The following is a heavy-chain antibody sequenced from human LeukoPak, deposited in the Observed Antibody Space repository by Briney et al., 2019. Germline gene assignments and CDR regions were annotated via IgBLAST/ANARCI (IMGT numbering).Heavy chain of an antibody. CDR2: ISAYNGNT. Sequence: GASVKVSCKASGYTFTSYGISWVRQAPGQGLEWMGWISAYNGNTNYAQKLQGRVTMTTDTSTSTAYMELRSLRSDDTAVYYCAGQDYYDSSGYYYPTFDYWGQGTLVTVSS. D-gene: IGHD3-22*01. CDR1: GYTFTSYG. CDR3: AGQDYYDSSGYYYPTFDY. V-gene: IGHV1-18*01. J-gene: IGHJ4*02.